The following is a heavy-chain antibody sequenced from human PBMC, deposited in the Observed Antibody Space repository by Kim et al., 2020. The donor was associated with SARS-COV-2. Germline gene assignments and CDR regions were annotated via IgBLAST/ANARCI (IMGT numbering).Heavy chain of an antibody. Sequence: IGYADSVKGRFTISRDNAKNSLYLQMNSLRAEDTALYYCAKDSGSGAFDYWGQGTLVTVSS. D-gene: IGHD3-10*01. CDR3: AKDSGSGAFDY. J-gene: IGHJ4*02. V-gene: IGHV3-9*01. CDR2: I.